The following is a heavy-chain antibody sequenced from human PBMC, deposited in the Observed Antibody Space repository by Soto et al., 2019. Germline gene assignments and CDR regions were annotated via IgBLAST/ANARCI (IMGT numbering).Heavy chain of an antibody. CDR2: ISAYNGNT. CDR3: AGMTTVTTYYYYGMDV. Sequence: QVQLVQSGAEVKKPGASVKVSCKASGYTFTSYGISWVRQAPGQGLEWMGWISAYNGNTNYAQKLQGRVTMTTDTSTSTAYMGLRSLRSDDTAVYYCAGMTTVTTYYYYGMDVWGQGTTVTVSS. CDR1: GYTFTSYG. J-gene: IGHJ6*02. V-gene: IGHV1-18*01. D-gene: IGHD4-4*01.